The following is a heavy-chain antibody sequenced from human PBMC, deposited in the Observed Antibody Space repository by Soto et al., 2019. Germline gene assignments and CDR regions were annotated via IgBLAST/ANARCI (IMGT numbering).Heavy chain of an antibody. D-gene: IGHD6-13*01. Sequence: GASVKVSCKASGYTFTGYYMHWVRQAPGQGLEWMGWINPNSGGTNYAQKFQGWVTMTRDTSISTAYMELSRLRSDDTAVYYCARGDSSSWYGMDVWGRGTTVTVSS. CDR2: INPNSGGT. J-gene: IGHJ6*02. CDR3: ARGDSSSWYGMDV. CDR1: GYTFTGYY. V-gene: IGHV1-2*04.